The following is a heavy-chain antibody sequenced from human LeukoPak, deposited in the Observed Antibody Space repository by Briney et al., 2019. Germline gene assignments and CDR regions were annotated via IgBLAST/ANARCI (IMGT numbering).Heavy chain of an antibody. V-gene: IGHV4-59*01. J-gene: IGHJ4*02. CDR1: GGSISSYY. Sequence: WETLSLTCTVSGGSISSYYWSWIRQPPGKGLEWIGYIYYSGSTNYNPSLKSRVTISVDTSKNQFSLKLSSVTAADTAVYYCARTLGYCSGGSCYHPIDYWGQGTLVTVSS. CDR3: ARTLGYCSGGSCYHPIDY. CDR2: IYYSGST. D-gene: IGHD2-15*01.